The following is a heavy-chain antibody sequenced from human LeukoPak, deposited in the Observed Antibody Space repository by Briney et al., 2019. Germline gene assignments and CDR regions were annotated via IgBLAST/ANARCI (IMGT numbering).Heavy chain of an antibody. CDR1: GYTFTSYG. D-gene: IGHD3-3*01. CDR2: VSAYNGNT. CDR3: ARSFWSGYIPVMDV. Sequence: ASVKVSCKASGYTFTSYGISWVRQAPGQGLEWMGWVSAYNGNTNYAQKLQGRVTMTTDTSTSTAYMELRSLRSDDTAVYYCARSFWSGYIPVMDVWGQGTTVTVSS. J-gene: IGHJ6*02. V-gene: IGHV1-18*01.